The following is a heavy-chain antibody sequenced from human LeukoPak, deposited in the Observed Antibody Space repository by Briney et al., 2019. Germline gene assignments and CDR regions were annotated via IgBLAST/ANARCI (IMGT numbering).Heavy chain of an antibody. J-gene: IGHJ4*02. Sequence: ASVKVSCKTSGYTFSNYYIHWVRQAPGQGLEWMGWINPNSGGTNYAQKFQGRVTMTRDTSISTAYMELSRLRSDDTAVYYCARAMGYSGHWGQGTLVTVSS. D-gene: IGHD5-12*01. CDR2: INPNSGGT. CDR1: GYTFSNYY. V-gene: IGHV1-2*02. CDR3: ARAMGYSGH.